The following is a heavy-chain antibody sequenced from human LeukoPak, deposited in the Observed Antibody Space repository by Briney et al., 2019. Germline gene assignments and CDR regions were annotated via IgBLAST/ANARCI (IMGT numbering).Heavy chain of an antibody. V-gene: IGHV4-39*07. CDR1: GGSISSSSYY. CDR2: IYYSGST. Sequence: PSETLPLTCTVSGGSISSSSYYWGWIRQPPGKGLEWIGSIYYSGSTYYNPSLKSRVTISVDTSKNQFSLKLSSVTAADTAVYYCAREAVAGFYNWFDPWGQGTLVTVSS. D-gene: IGHD6-19*01. CDR3: AREAVAGFYNWFDP. J-gene: IGHJ5*02.